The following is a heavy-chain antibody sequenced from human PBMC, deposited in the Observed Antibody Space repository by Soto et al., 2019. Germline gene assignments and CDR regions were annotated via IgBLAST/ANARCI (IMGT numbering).Heavy chain of an antibody. CDR1: YDSITNYY. V-gene: IGHV4-59*01. D-gene: IGHD3-10*01. CDR3: ASAKYYFDSGSHFCFDP. J-gene: IGHJ5*02. Sequence: VHLQESGPGLVKPSETLSLTCSVSYDSITNYYWSWIRQSPGKGLEWLGYITYSGTSNYNPSLKSLLTMSVDTSKNQFSLKLTSVTAADTAVYYCASAKYYFDSGSHFCFDPWGQGTLVTVSS. CDR2: ITYSGTS.